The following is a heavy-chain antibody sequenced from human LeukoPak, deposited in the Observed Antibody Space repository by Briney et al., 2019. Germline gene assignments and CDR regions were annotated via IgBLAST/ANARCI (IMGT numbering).Heavy chain of an antibody. CDR3: ARRGTTPNNAFDI. D-gene: IGHD3-16*01. CDR2: IYTSGST. CDR1: GGSISSGSYY. Sequence: SETLSLTCTVSGGSISSGSYYWGWIRQPPGKGLEWIGRIYTSGSTNYNPSLKSRVTISVDTSKNQFSLKLSSVTAADTAVYYCARRGTTPNNAFDIWGQGTMVTVSS. J-gene: IGHJ3*02. V-gene: IGHV4-61*02.